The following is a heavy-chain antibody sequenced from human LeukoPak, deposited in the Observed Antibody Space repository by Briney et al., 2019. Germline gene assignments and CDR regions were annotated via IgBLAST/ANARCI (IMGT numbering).Heavy chain of an antibody. CDR3: ARALMVYATEYYFDY. Sequence: GGSLRLSCAASGFTFYDYAMHWVRQAPGKGLEWVSGISWNSGSIGYADSVKGRFTISRDNAKNSLYLQMNSLRAEDTALYYCARALMVYATEYYFDYWGQGTLVTVSS. V-gene: IGHV3-9*01. CDR1: GFTFYDYA. J-gene: IGHJ4*02. CDR2: ISWNSGSI. D-gene: IGHD2-8*01.